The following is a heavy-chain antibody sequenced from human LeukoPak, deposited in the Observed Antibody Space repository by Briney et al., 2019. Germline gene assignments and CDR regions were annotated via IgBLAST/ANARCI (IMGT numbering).Heavy chain of an antibody. CDR2: ISSSGSTI. CDR1: GFTFSSYE. Sequence: GGSLRLSCAASGFTFSSYEMNWVRQAPGKGLEWVSYISSSGSTIYYADSVKGRFTISRDNAKNSLYLQMNSLRAEDTAIYYCARGGVSSILTGYHAWDSWGQGTLVTVSP. D-gene: IGHD3-9*01. V-gene: IGHV3-48*03. CDR3: ARGGVSSILTGYHAWDS. J-gene: IGHJ4*02.